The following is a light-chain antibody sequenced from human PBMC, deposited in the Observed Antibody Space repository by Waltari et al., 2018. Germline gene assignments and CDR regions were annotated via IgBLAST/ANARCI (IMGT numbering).Light chain of an antibody. CDR3: QQRSNRLLS. CDR2: DAS. J-gene: IGKJ4*01. CDR1: ECIGNY. Sequence: EIVLTQSPATLSLSPVERATLFCRPSECIGNYLAWYQQIPGQAPRLLTYDASNRATGIPARFSGSGSGTDFSLTISSLEAEDFALYYCQQRSNRLLSFGGGTQVEI. V-gene: IGKV3-11*01.